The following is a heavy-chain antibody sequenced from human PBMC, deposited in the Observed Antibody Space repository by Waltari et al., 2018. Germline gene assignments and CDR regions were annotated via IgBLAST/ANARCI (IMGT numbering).Heavy chain of an antibody. V-gene: IGHV3-33*06. CDR1: GFPLSGSF. CDR2: VWFDGNEK. CDR3: AKEQEAFDI. J-gene: IGHJ3*02. Sequence: QLQLVASGGGVVQPGKSLTLSCAASGFPLSGSFMHWVRQAPGKGLEGVAVVWFDGNEKYYGDSVKGRFTISRDNSKNIVYLQMNSLRAEDTAVYFCAKEQEAFDIWGQGTVVTVS.